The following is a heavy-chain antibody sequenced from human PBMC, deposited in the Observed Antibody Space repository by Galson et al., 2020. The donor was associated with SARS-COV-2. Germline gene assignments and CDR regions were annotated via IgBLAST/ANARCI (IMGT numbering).Heavy chain of an antibody. V-gene: IGHV6-1*01. CDR1: GDSVSSNSAA. Sequence: SQTLSLNCAISGDSVSSNSAAWNWIRQSPSRGLEWLGRTYYRSQWSTDYAVSVKSRITINPDTSKNQFSLQLNSVTPEDTAIYYCAGSVAGAGSLHIWGQGTMVIVSS. J-gene: IGHJ3*02. D-gene: IGHD6-13*01. CDR2: TYYRSQWST. CDR3: AGSVAGAGSLHI.